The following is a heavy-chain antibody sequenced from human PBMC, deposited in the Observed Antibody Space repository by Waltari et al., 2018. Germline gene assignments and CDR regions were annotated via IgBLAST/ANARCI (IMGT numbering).Heavy chain of an antibody. D-gene: IGHD3-3*01. CDR2: INHSGST. J-gene: IGHJ6*02. Sequence: QVQLQQWGAGLLKPSETLSLTFAVYGWSFSGYYCSCIRQPPGKGLEWIGKINHSGSTKYNPSLKSLVTISVDTSKNQFSMKLSSVTAADTAVYYCARFRFGVVISYYYYDGMDVWGQGTTVTVSS. V-gene: IGHV4-34*01. CDR1: GWSFSGYY. CDR3: ARFRFGVVISYYYYDGMDV.